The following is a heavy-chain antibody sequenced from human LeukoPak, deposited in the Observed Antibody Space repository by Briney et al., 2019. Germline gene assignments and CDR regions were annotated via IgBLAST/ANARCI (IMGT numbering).Heavy chain of an antibody. D-gene: IGHD4-17*01. J-gene: IGHJ3*02. Sequence: PGGSLRLSCVASGFTFSNYEMHWVRQAPGKGLEWISFITSSGTTMYYAGSVKGRFTISRDNAKNSLHLQMNSLRAEDTAVYYCARDLLKNDYGNAFDIWGQGTMVTVSS. V-gene: IGHV3-48*03. CDR1: GFTFSNYE. CDR2: ITSSGTTM. CDR3: ARDLLKNDYGNAFDI.